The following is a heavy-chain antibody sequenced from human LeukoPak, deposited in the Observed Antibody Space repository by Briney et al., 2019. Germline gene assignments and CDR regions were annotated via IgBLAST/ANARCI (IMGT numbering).Heavy chain of an antibody. Sequence: GGSLRLSCAASGFTFSDYYMSWIRQAPGKGLEWVSYISSSSSYTNYADSVKGRFTISRDNAKNSLYLQMNSLRDEDTAVYYCARKMVADTGADYWGHGALVTVSS. CDR2: ISSSSSYT. J-gene: IGHJ4*01. CDR1: GFTFSDYY. V-gene: IGHV3-11*06. CDR3: ARKMVADTGADY. D-gene: IGHD5-18*01.